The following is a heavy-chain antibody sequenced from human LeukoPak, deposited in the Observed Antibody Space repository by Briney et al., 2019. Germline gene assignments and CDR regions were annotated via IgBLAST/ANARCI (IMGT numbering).Heavy chain of an antibody. CDR3: ARDARRYFDSSSAP. J-gene: IGHJ5*02. CDR1: GFTFSSYS. V-gene: IGHV3-21*01. Sequence: GGSLRLSCAASGFTFSSYSMNWVRQAPGKGLEWVSSISSSSSYIYYADSVKGRFTISRDNAKNSLYLQMNSLRAEDTAVYYCARDARRYFDSSSAPWGQGTLVTVSS. CDR2: ISSSSSYI. D-gene: IGHD3-9*01.